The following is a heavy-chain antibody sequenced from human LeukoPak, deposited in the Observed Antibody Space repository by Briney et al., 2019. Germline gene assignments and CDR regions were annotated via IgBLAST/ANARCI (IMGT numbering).Heavy chain of an antibody. CDR2: ISASGGGT. CDR3: AKRRADFWSGSIRDSYYFDY. CDR1: GFTFSSYA. V-gene: IGHV3-23*01. Sequence: GGSLRLSCAASGFTFSSYAMSWVRQAPGTGLEWVSAISASGGGTYYADSVKGRFTISRDNSKNTLYLQMNSLRAEDTAVYYCAKRRADFWSGSIRDSYYFDYWGQGTLVTVSS. J-gene: IGHJ4*02. D-gene: IGHD3-3*01.